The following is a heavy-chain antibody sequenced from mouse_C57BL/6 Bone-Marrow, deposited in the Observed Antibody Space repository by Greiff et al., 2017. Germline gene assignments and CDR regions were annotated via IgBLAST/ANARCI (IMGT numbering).Heavy chain of an antibody. CDR2: IYPSDSET. D-gene: IGHD4-1*01. CDR3: ARRIWAWFAY. CDR1: GYTFTSYW. Sequence: QVQLQQPGAELVRPGSSVKLSCKASGYTFTSYWLDWVKQRPGQGLEWIGNIYPSDSETHYNQKFKDKATLTVDKSSSTAYMQLSSLTSEDSAVXYCARRIWAWFAYWGQGTLVTVSA. V-gene: IGHV1-61*01. J-gene: IGHJ3*01.